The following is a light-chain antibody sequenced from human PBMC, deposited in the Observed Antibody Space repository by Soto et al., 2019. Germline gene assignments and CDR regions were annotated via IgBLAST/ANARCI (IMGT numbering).Light chain of an antibody. Sequence: QSALTQPPSASGSPGQSVTISCAGTSSDVGGYRYVSWYQQHPGKAPKLMIYEITKRPSGVPDRFSGSKSGNTASLTVSGLQAEDEADYYCSSYTRSSTLVFGTGTKVTVL. CDR2: EIT. V-gene: IGLV2-8*01. J-gene: IGLJ1*01. CDR3: SSYTRSSTLV. CDR1: SSDVGGYRY.